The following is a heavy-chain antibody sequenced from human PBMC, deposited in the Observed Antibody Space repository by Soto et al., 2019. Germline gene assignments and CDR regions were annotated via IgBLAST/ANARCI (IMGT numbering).Heavy chain of an antibody. J-gene: IGHJ4*02. D-gene: IGHD3-9*01. CDR3: ARDADTTGHYSHFDL. Sequence: QVQLVESGGGVVQPGGPLRLSCAASGFTFSYYGFHWVRQAPGKGLEWVAVMHTGGNEKYYVDSVKGRFTVSRDDSRNMVYLEMSGLRAEDTAEYFCARDADTTGHYSHFDLWGRGALVAVS. V-gene: IGHV3-33*08. CDR2: MHTGGNEK. CDR1: GFTFSYYG.